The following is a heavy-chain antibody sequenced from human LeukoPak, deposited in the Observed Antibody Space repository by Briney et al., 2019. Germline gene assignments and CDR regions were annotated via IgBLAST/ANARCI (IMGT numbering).Heavy chain of an antibody. CDR1: GFTFSSYS. CDR3: ARVGYSYGHDY. D-gene: IGHD5-18*01. V-gene: IGHV3-21*01. Sequence: PGGSLRLSCAASGFTFSSYSMNWVRQAPGKGLEWVSSISSSSGYIYYADSVKGRFTISRDNAKNSLYLQMNSLRAEDTAVYYCARVGYSYGHDYWGQGTLVTVSS. CDR2: ISSSSGYI. J-gene: IGHJ4*02.